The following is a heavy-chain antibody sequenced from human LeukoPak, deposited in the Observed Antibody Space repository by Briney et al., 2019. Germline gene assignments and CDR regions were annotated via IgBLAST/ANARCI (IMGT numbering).Heavy chain of an antibody. CDR1: GGSFSGYY. J-gene: IGHJ5*02. CDR2: INHSGST. D-gene: IGHD6-13*01. Sequence: PSETLSLTCAVYGGSFSGYYWSWIRQPPGKGLEWIGEINHSGSTNYNPSLKSRVTISVDTSKNQFSLKLSSVTAADTAVYYCARGADSSSWYSWFDPWGQGTLVTVSS. CDR3: ARGADSSSWYSWFDP. V-gene: IGHV4-34*01.